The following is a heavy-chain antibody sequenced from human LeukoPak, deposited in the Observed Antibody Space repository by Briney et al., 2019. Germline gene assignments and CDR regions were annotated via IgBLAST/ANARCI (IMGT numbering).Heavy chain of an antibody. CDR3: ASHSGGYAY. CDR1: GDSITSGSYY. Sequence: PSETLSLTCTVSGDSITSGSYYWSWIRQPAGKGLEWIGRIFISGGTNYNPSLRSRVTMSLDTSKNQFSLKLYSVTAADTAVYYCASHSGGYAYWGQGTLVTVSS. CDR2: IFISGGT. D-gene: IGHD5-12*01. V-gene: IGHV4-61*02. J-gene: IGHJ4*02.